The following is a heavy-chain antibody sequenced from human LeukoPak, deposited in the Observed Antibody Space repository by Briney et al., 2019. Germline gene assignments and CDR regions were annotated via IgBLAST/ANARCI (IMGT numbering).Heavy chain of an antibody. V-gene: IGHV3-30*02. Sequence: GGSLRLSCAASGFTFSSYGMHWVRQAPGKGLEWVAFIRYDGSNKYYADSVKGRFTISRDNAKNSLYLQMNSLRAEDTAVYYCARRATTVTIFDYWGQGTLVTVSS. J-gene: IGHJ4*02. CDR3: ARRATTVTIFDY. D-gene: IGHD4-17*01. CDR2: IRYDGSNK. CDR1: GFTFSSYG.